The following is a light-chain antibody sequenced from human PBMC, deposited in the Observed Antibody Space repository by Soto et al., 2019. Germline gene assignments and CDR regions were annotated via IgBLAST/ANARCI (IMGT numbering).Light chain of an antibody. CDR2: AAS. J-gene: IGKJ1*01. V-gene: IGKV1-27*01. CDR1: QGISNY. CDR3: QKDNGSPRT. Sequence: DIQMTQSPSSLSASVGDRVTMTCRASQGISNYLAWYQQKPGKVPKLLIDAASTLQSGVPSRFSSSGSGTNFTLTISSLPPEDVATYYCQKDNGSPRTFGQGTNVEIK.